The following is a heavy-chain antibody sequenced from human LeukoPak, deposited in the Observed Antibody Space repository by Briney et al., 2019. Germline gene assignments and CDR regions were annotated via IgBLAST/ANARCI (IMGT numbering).Heavy chain of an antibody. Sequence: ASVKVSCKASGFTFTGYYMHWVRQAPGQGLEWMGRINPDHGNTNYAQKFQDRVTLTRDTSISTAYMEVNNLTSDDTAVCYCATFKGYEWTLWGQGTLVTVSS. CDR3: ATFKGYEWTL. D-gene: IGHD2-2*01. CDR1: GFTFTGYY. V-gene: IGHV1-2*06. CDR2: INPDHGNT. J-gene: IGHJ4*02.